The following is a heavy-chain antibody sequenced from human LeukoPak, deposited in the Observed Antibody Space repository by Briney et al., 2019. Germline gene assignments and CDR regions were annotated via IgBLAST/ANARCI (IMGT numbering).Heavy chain of an antibody. Sequence: GGSLRLSCAASGFTFRSYAMHWDRQAPGKGLVWVAVISYDGSNKYYADSVKGRFTISRDNSKNTLYLQMNSLRAEDTAVYYCARLTNHYYGSGNPWGQGTLVTVSS. D-gene: IGHD3-10*01. CDR3: ARLTNHYYGSGNP. V-gene: IGHV3-30-3*01. CDR2: ISYDGSNK. J-gene: IGHJ5*02. CDR1: GFTFRSYA.